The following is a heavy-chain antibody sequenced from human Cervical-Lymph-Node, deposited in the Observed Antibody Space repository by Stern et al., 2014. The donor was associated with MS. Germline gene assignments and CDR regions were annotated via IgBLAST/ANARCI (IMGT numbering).Heavy chain of an antibody. CDR3: ARGVTAVTNYVPNWCFDL. D-gene: IGHD2-21*02. CDR2: VYYSGIT. Sequence: VQLLESGPGLVKPSETLSLTCTVSGGSFTNRDYWGWIRQSPGKGLEWIGSVYYSGITYYRPSLKSRATLSIDTSRKQFFLNLISVTATDTAVYFCARGVTAVTNYVPNWCFDLWGRGTLVTVSS. J-gene: IGHJ2*01. CDR1: GGSFTNRDY. V-gene: IGHV4-39*02.